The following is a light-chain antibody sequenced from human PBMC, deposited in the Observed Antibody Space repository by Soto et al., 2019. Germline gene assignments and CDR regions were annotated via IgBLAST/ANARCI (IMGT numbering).Light chain of an antibody. V-gene: IGLV2-14*01. Sequence: QSALTQPASVSGSPGQSITDSCTGTSSDVGGYNYVSWYQQHPGKAPKLMIYDVSNRPSGVSNRFSGSKSGNTASLTISGLQAEDEADYYCSSYTSSRTLVFGGGTKVTVL. CDR1: SSDVGGYNY. J-gene: IGLJ2*01. CDR3: SSYTSSRTLV. CDR2: DVS.